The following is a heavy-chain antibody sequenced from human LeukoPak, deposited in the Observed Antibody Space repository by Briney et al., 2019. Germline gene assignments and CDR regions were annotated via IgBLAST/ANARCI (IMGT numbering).Heavy chain of an antibody. D-gene: IGHD2-15*01. J-gene: IGHJ3*02. CDR2: INPNSGGT. Sequence: ASVKVSCKASGYTFTGYYMHWVRQAPGQGLEWMGRINPNSGGTNYAQKFQGRVTMTRDTSISTAYMELSRLRSDDTAVYYCARVWWAGPPDAFDIWGQGTMVTVSS. V-gene: IGHV1-2*06. CDR1: GYTFTGYY. CDR3: ARVWWAGPPDAFDI.